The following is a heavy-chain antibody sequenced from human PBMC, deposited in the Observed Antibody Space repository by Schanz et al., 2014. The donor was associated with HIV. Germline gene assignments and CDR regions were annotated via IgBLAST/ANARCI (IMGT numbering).Heavy chain of an antibody. J-gene: IGHJ5*02. CDR2: ISAYNGNT. D-gene: IGHD2-2*01. CDR3: AKSRFQLHWFDP. V-gene: IGHV1-18*04. Sequence: QVQLVQSGAEVKKPGASVKVSCKASGYTFSSYGISWVRQAPGQGLEWMGWISAYNGNTNYAQNLQGRVTMTTDTFTSTAYMELRSLRSDETAVYYCAKSRFQLHWFDPWGQGTLVTVSS. CDR1: GYTFSSYG.